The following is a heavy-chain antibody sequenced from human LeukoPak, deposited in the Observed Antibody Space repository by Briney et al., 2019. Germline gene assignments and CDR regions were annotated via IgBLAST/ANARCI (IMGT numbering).Heavy chain of an antibody. J-gene: IGHJ6*02. V-gene: IGHV3-23*01. CDR3: ASKNYYYYGMDV. CDR1: GLTFNNYA. Sequence: GGSLRLSCAASGLTFNNYAMSWVRQAPGKGLEWVSGVTGSGGSTYYVNSVKGRFTISRDNAKNTLYLQMNSLRAEDTAVYYCASKNYYYYGMDVWGQGTTVTVSS. CDR2: VTGSGGST.